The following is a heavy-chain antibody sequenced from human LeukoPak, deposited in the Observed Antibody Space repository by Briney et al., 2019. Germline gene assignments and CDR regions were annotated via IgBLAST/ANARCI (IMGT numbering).Heavy chain of an antibody. J-gene: IGHJ4*02. Sequence: GGSLRLSCAASGFTFSSYAMIWVRQATGKGLEWVSAISGSGGSTYYADSVKGRFTISRDNSKNTLYLQMNSLRAEDTAVYYCAERPQARYFDWLQPFDYWGQGTLVTVSS. CDR3: AERPQARYFDWLQPFDY. V-gene: IGHV3-23*01. CDR2: ISGSGGST. D-gene: IGHD3-9*01. CDR1: GFTFSSYA.